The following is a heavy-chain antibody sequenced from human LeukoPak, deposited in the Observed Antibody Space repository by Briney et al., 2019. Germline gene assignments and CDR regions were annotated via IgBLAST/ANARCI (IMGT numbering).Heavy chain of an antibody. Sequence: SQTLSLTCTVSGGSISSGGYYWSWIRQHPGKGLEWIGYIYYSGSTYYNPSLKSRVTISVDTSKNQFSLKLSSVTAADTAVYCCASLGGHYYDSSGYYYPSHQYYFDYWGQGTLVTVSS. V-gene: IGHV4-31*03. CDR1: GGSISSGGYY. J-gene: IGHJ4*02. CDR3: ASLGGHYYDSSGYYYPSHQYYFDY. CDR2: IYYSGST. D-gene: IGHD3-22*01.